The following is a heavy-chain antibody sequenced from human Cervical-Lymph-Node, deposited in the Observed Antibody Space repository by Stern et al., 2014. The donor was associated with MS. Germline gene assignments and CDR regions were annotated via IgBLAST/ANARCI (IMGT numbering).Heavy chain of an antibody. Sequence: QAQLVQSGSEFKKPGASVKVSCKASGYTLTNYAMNWLRQAPGQGLQWMGWINTNTGTPMYAQGFTGRFVFSLDTSVSTAYLQISSLKPDETAVYYCARAGFYDSSGYFDAFDIWGQGTMVTVSS. CDR2: INTNTGTP. V-gene: IGHV7-4-1*02. CDR1: GYTLTNYA. CDR3: ARAGFYDSSGYFDAFDI. J-gene: IGHJ3*02. D-gene: IGHD3-22*01.